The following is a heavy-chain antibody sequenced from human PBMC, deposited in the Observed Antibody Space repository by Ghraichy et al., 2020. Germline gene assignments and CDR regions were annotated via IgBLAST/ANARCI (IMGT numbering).Heavy chain of an antibody. J-gene: IGHJ6*02. Sequence: VKVSCKASGYTFTGYYIHWVRQAPGQGLEWMGRINPNSGGADYAQNFQGRVTMTRDTSISTAYMELSRLTSDDPAVYYCARDDGMAGLDVWGQGTTVTVSS. V-gene: IGHV1-2*06. CDR3: ARDDGMAGLDV. D-gene: IGHD6-13*01. CDR2: INPNSGGA. CDR1: GYTFTGYY.